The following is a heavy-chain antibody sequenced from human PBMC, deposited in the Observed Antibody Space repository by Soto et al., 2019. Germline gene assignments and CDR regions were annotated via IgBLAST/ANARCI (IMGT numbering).Heavy chain of an antibody. CDR2: INPSGGST. CDR1: GYTFTSYY. J-gene: IGHJ4*02. D-gene: IGHD1-26*01. CDR3: AREGGGSYSSVYFDY. V-gene: IGHV1-46*03. Sequence: QVQLVQSGAEVKKPGASVKVSCKASGYTFTSYYMHWVRQAPGQGLEWMGIINPSGGSTSYAQKFQGRVTMTRDTSTSTVYMELSSLRSEDTAVYYCAREGGGSYSSVYFDYWGQGTLVTVSS.